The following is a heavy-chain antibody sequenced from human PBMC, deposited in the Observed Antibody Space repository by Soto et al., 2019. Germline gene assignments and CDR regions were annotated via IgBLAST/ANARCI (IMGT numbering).Heavy chain of an antibody. CDR2: IWYDGNNK. D-gene: IGHD2-21*01. CDR1: GFTFSNYG. J-gene: IGHJ4*02. V-gene: IGHV3-33*01. Sequence: GGSLRLSCAASGFTFSNYGMHWVRQAPGKGLEWVAVIWYDGNNKYYADSVKGRFTISKDNSNNTLYVQMTSLRAEDTAVYYCARGLHSLFDYWGQGTLVTVSS. CDR3: ARGLHSLFDY.